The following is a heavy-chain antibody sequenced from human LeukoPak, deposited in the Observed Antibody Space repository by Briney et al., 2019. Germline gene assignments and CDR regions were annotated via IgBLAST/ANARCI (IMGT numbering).Heavy chain of an antibody. CDR3: ARDMYDNGWSSFDY. Sequence: PGGSLRLSCAASGFTFSSYWMGWVRQAPGKGLEWVAVISFDGTNKYYANSVQGRFTISRDNSKNTLYLQMNSLRAEDTALYYCARDMYDNGWSSFDYWGQGTLVTVSS. V-gene: IGHV3-30-3*01. J-gene: IGHJ4*02. D-gene: IGHD3-10*01. CDR2: ISFDGTNK. CDR1: GFTFSSYW.